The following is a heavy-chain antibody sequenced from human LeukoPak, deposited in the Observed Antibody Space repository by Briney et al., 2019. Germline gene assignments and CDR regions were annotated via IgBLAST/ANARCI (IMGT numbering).Heavy chain of an antibody. J-gene: IGHJ4*02. CDR1: GFTFTSYG. V-gene: IGHV3-21*01. Sequence: GGSLRLSCAASGFTFTSYGMNWVRQAPGKGLEWVSSISSGSTYMYYADSVKGRFTISRDNAKNSVYLQMNSLRVEDTAVYYCAREPGPAAPTVDYWGQGTLVTVSS. CDR2: ISSGSTYM. D-gene: IGHD2-2*01. CDR3: AREPGPAAPTVDY.